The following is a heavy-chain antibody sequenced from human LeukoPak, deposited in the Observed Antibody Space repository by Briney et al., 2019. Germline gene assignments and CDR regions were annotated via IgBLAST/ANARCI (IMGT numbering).Heavy chain of an antibody. D-gene: IGHD6-19*01. CDR3: AKPLVAVAGGDYDY. CDR1: GFTFSTYA. J-gene: IGHJ4*02. CDR2: ISGRDDST. V-gene: IGHV3-23*01. Sequence: GGSLRLSCEASGFTFSTYAMSWVRQAPGKGLEWFSTISGRDDSTYYTDSVKGRFTVSRDNSKNTLYLHMNSLRGEDTAVYFCAKPLVAVAGGDYDYWGQGTLVIVSS.